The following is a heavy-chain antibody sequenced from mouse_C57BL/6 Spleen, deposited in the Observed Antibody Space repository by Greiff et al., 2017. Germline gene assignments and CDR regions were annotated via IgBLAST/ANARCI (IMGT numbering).Heavy chain of an antibody. CDR2: INPNNGGT. V-gene: IGHV1-26*01. Sequence: VQLQQSGPELVKPGASVKISCKASGYTFTDYYMNWVKQSHGKSLEWIGDINPNNGGTSYNQKFKGKATLTVDKSSSTAYMELRSLTSEDSAVYYCASWDAYYFDYWGQGTTLTVSS. D-gene: IGHD4-1*01. J-gene: IGHJ2*01. CDR3: ASWDAYYFDY. CDR1: GYTFTDYY.